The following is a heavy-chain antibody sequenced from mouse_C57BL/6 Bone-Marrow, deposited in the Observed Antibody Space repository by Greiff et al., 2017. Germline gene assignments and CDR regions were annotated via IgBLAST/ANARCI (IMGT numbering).Heavy chain of an antibody. Sequence: VQLQQSVAELVRPGASVKLSCTASGFNIKNTYMHWVKQRPEQGLEWIGRIDPANGNTKYAPKFQGKATITADTSSNTAYLQLSSLTSEDTAIYYCSNGWWLPFYAMDYWGQGTSVTVSS. V-gene: IGHV14-3*01. CDR3: SNGWWLPFYAMDY. CDR2: IDPANGNT. D-gene: IGHD1-1*02. J-gene: IGHJ4*01. CDR1: GFNIKNTY.